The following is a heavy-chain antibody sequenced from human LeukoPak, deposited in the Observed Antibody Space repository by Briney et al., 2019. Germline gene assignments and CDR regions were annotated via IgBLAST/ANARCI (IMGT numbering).Heavy chain of an antibody. CDR1: GGSISSHY. V-gene: IGHV4-59*11. J-gene: IGHJ6*03. D-gene: IGHD3-10*01. Sequence: SETLSLTCTVSGGSISSHYWSWIRQPPGKGLEWIGYIYYSGSTNYNPSLKSRVTISVDTSKNQFSLKLSSVTAADTAVYYCAGGPPLGVVQYYYGSGSPNYYYMDVWGKGTTVTVSS. CDR2: IYYSGST. CDR3: AGGPPLGVVQYYYGSGSPNYYYMDV.